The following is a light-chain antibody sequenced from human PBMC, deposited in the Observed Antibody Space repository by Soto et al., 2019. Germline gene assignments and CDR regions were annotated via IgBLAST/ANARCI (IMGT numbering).Light chain of an antibody. CDR2: AAS. J-gene: IGKJ4*01. CDR1: QGISSY. Sequence: AIRMTQSPSSFSASTGDRVTITCRASQGISSYLAWYQQKPGKAPKLLIYAASTLQSGVPSRFSGSGSGTDFTLTISCLQSEDFATYYCQQYYSYPLKLTFGGGTKVDIK. V-gene: IGKV1-8*01. CDR3: QQYYSYPLKLT.